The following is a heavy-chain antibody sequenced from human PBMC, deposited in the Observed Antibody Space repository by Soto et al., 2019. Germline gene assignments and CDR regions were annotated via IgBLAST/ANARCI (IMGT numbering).Heavy chain of an antibody. CDR2: ISYSGST. CDR1: GGSISSGGYY. V-gene: IGHV4-31*03. J-gene: IGHJ4*02. Sequence: KPSETLSLTCTVSGGSISSGGYYWSWIRQHPGKGLEWIGYISYSGSTSYNPSLKSRVTISVDTSRTQLSLKLTSVTAADTAVYYRAHDRYCGQGTLVTVSS. D-gene: IGHD1-1*01. CDR3: AHDRY.